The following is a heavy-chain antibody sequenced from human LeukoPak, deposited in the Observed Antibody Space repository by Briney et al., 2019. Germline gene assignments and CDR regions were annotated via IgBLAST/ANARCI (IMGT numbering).Heavy chain of an antibody. D-gene: IGHD5-24*01. V-gene: IGHV1-46*01. J-gene: IGHJ4*02. CDR2: INPSGGST. CDR3: ARVWGDGYNYFDY. Sequence: GASVTVSCKASGYTFTSYYMHWVRQAPGQGLEGMGIINPSGGSTSYVQKFQGRVTMTRDMSTSTVYMELSSLRSEDTAVYYCARVWGDGYNYFDYWGQGTLVTVSS. CDR1: GYTFTSYY.